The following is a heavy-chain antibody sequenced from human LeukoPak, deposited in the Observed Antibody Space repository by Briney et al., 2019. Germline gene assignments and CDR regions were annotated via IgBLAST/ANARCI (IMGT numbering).Heavy chain of an antibody. CDR3: ARGFTSYYYYYGMDV. V-gene: IGHV3-74*01. CDR2: IIGDGSTT. Sequence: GGSLRLSCAASGFTFSDYWMHWVRQAPGKGLEWVSRIIGDGSTTIYADSVKGRFTISRDNAKNTMYLQMNSLRAEDTAVYYCARGFTSYYYYYGMDVWGQGTTVTVSS. J-gene: IGHJ6*02. CDR1: GFTFSDYW.